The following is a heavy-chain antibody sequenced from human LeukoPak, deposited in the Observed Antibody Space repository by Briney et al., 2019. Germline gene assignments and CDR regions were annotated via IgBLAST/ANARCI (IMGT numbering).Heavy chain of an antibody. J-gene: IGHJ6*02. CDR2: IYYSGST. CDR1: GGSISSYY. V-gene: IGHV4-59*08. D-gene: IGHD1-1*01. Sequence: PSETLSLTCTVYGGSISSYYWSWIRQPPGEVVEWIGYIYYSGSTTYNPSLKSRVTISVDPSNNQFSLKLSSVTAADTAVYYCARNGNERVRPYYGMDVWGQGTTVTVSS. CDR3: ARNGNERVRPYYGMDV.